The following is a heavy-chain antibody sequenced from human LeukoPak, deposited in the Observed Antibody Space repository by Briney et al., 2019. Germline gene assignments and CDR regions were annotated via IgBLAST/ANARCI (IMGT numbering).Heavy chain of an antibody. CDR3: ARVGMWFGPDDYYYGMDV. Sequence: PSGTLSLTCAVYGGSFSGYYWSWIRQPPGKGLEWIGEINHSGSTNYNPSLKSRVTISVDTPKNQFSLKLSSVTAADTAVYYCARVGMWFGPDDYYYGMDVWGQGTTVTVSS. CDR1: GGSFSGYY. J-gene: IGHJ6*02. D-gene: IGHD3-10*01. V-gene: IGHV4-34*01. CDR2: INHSGST.